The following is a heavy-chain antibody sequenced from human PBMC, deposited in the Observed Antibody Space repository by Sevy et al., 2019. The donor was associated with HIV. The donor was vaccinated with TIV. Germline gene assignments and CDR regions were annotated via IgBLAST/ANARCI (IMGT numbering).Heavy chain of an antibody. J-gene: IGHJ6*02. Sequence: ASVKVSCKASGYTFTSYGISWVRQAPGQGLEWMGWISAYNGNTNYAQKLQGRVTMTTDTSTSTAYMELRSLRSDDTPVYYCARVWAAAGTPPIYYYYYGMDVWGQGTTVTVSS. D-gene: IGHD6-13*01. CDR1: GYTFTSYG. CDR3: ARVWAAAGTPPIYYYYYGMDV. V-gene: IGHV1-18*01. CDR2: ISAYNGNT.